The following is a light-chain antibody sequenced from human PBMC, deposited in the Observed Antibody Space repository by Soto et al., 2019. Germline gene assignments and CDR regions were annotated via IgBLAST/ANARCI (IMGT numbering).Light chain of an antibody. CDR3: NSYTGSRTYV. CDR1: SSDVGSYNR. J-gene: IGLJ1*01. Sequence: SALTQPPSVSGSPRHSLAISCPGTSSDVGSYNRVSWYQQPPGAAPKLMIYEVSNRPSGVPDRFSGSKSGNTASLTISGLQAEDEADYYCNSYTGSRTYVFGTGTRVNV. V-gene: IGLV2-18*02. CDR2: EVS.